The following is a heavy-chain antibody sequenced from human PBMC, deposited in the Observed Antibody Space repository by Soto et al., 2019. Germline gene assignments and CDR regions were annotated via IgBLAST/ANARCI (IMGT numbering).Heavy chain of an antibody. CDR2: IYYSGST. CDR1: GGSISSGGYY. V-gene: IGHV4-31*03. D-gene: IGHD2-15*01. CDR3: ARGGYCSGGSCYWGYYYYYYGMDV. J-gene: IGHJ6*02. Sequence: QVQLQESGPGLVKPSQTLSLTCTVSGGSISSGGYYWSWIRQHPGKGLEWIGYIYYSGSTYYNPSLKSRVTISVDTSKNQFSLKLSSVTAADTAVYYCARGGYCSGGSCYWGYYYYYYGMDVWGQGTTVTVSS.